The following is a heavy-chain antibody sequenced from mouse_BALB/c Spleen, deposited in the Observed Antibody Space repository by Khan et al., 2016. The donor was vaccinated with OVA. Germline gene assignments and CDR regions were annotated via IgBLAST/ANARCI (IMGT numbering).Heavy chain of an antibody. V-gene: IGHV3-2*02. CDR3: ARGNYYGYYFDY. CDR2: ISSSGDT. J-gene: IGHJ2*01. CDR1: GNSITSGYA. D-gene: IGHD1-1*01. Sequence: EVQLQESGPGLVKPSQSLSLTCTVTGNSITSGYAWNWIRQFPGNKLEWMGYISSSGDTRYIPSLKSRISITRDTSKNQFFLQLNSVTTEDTATYYCARGNYYGYYFDYWGQGTTLTVSS.